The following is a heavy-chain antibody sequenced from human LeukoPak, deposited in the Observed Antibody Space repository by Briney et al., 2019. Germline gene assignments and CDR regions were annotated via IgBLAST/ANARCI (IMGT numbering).Heavy chain of an antibody. D-gene: IGHD2-21*01. Sequence: GGSLRLSCAASGFTFSSYAMSWVRQAPGKGLEWVSAISGSGGTTYYADSVKGRFTISRDNSKNTLYLQMNSLRAEDTAVYYCAKGKVNHDGALDAWGQGTLVTVSS. V-gene: IGHV3-23*01. CDR1: GFTFSSYA. J-gene: IGHJ3*01. CDR3: AKGKVNHDGALDA. CDR2: ISGSGGTT.